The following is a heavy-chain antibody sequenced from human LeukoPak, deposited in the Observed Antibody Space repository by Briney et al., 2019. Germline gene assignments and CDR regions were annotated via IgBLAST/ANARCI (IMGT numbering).Heavy chain of an antibody. CDR2: IRSKANSYAT. CDR3: TRQNADAFDI. Sequence: PGGSLRLSCAASGFTFSSYGMHWVRQASGKGLEWVGRIRSKANSYATAYAASVKGRFTISRDDSKNTAYLQMNSLKTEDTAVYYCTRQNADAFDIWGQGTMVTVSS. CDR1: GFTFSSYG. V-gene: IGHV3-73*01. J-gene: IGHJ3*02.